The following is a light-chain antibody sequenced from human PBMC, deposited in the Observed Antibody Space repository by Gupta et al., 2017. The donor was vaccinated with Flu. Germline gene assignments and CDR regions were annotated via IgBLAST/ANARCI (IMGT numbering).Light chain of an antibody. CDR3: QQSYSIPVT. V-gene: IGKV1-39*01. CDR1: RDIANY. J-gene: IGKJ5*01. CDR2: GAS. Sequence: DVQMTQSPSSLSASVGDRVTITCRSSRDIANYLNWYQQKSGEVPKLLIYGASSLQTGVPSRFSGSGSETDFILTISSLQPEDFATYYCQQSYSIPVTFGQGTRLEI.